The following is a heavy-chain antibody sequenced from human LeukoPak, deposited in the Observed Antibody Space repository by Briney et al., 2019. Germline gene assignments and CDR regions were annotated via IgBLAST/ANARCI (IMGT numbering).Heavy chain of an antibody. CDR3: ARDRGSGSLNAFDI. CDR1: GGSFSGYY. D-gene: IGHD3-10*01. J-gene: IGHJ3*02. Sequence: PSETLSLTCAVYGGSFSGYYWSWIRQPPGKGLEWIGEINHSGSTNYNPSLKSRVTMSVDTSKNQFSLKLSSVTAADTAVYYCARDRGSGSLNAFDIWGQGTMVTVSS. CDR2: INHSGST. V-gene: IGHV4-34*01.